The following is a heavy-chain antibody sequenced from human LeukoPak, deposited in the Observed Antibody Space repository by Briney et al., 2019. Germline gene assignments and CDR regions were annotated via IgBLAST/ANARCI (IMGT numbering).Heavy chain of an antibody. CDR3: GRTPGTGHDGLDV. CDR2: IYSGGST. V-gene: IGHV3-53*01. D-gene: IGHD2-8*02. CDR1: GFTVSSNY. J-gene: IGHJ3*01. Sequence: PGGSLRLSCAASGFTVSSNYMSWVRQAPGKGLEWVSVIYSGGSTYYADSVKGRFTISRDNSENTLFLQMNSLRAEDTAMYYCGRTPGTGHDGLDVWGQGTTVTVSS.